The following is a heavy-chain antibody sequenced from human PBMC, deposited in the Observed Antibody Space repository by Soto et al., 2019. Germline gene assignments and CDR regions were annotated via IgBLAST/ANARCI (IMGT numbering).Heavy chain of an antibody. V-gene: IGHV3-33*01. CDR2: IWYDGSNK. J-gene: IGHJ4*02. Sequence: QSLCSSAAGGTCRGYGGHWISQETGKGLEWVAVIWYDGSNKYYADSVKGRFTISRDNSKNTLYLQMNSLRAEDTAVYYCASKGARGLFDYWGQGTLVTVSS. CDR3: ASKGARGLFDY. CDR1: GGTCRGYG.